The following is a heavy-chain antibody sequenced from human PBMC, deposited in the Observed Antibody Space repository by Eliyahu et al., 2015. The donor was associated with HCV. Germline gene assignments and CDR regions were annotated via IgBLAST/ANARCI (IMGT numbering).Heavy chain of an antibody. D-gene: IGHD3-16*01. CDR3: ARGIISKGEDYFDS. CDR1: GGSISSGGHS. V-gene: IGHV4-30-2*01. J-gene: IGHJ4*02. CDR2: IYHTGTT. Sequence: QLQLQESGSGLVKPSQTLSLTCAVSGGSISSGGHSWSWIRQPPGKGLEWIGYIYHTGTTYYNPSLKSRVTISLDTSKNQFSLKLRSVTAADTALYFCARGIISKGEDYFDSWGQGTLVTVSS.